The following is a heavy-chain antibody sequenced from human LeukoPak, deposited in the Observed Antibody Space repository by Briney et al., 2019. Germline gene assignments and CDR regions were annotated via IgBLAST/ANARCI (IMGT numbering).Heavy chain of an antibody. Sequence: GGSLRLSCAASGFTFSSFTMNWARQVPGKGLEWISYISLGNSTMFYADSVKGRFTVSRDNAKNSLYLQMNSLRDDDTAVYYCARVGNGRSWDYWGQGTLVSVSS. V-gene: IGHV3-48*02. CDR1: GFTFSSFT. J-gene: IGHJ4*02. CDR3: ARVGNGRSWDY. CDR2: ISLGNSTM. D-gene: IGHD2-15*01.